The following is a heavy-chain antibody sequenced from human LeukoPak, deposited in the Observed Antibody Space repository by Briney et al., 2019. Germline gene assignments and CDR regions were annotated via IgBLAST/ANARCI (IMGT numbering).Heavy chain of an antibody. J-gene: IGHJ4*02. CDR2: INEDGSEK. Sequence: GGSLRLSCAGSGFTFSSYWMSWVRQAPGKGLEWVANINEDGSEKYYVDAVKGRFTISRDNSKNTLYLQMNSLRAEDTAVYYCARDEGTVTTYNYWGQGTLVTVSS. V-gene: IGHV3-7*01. D-gene: IGHD4-17*01. CDR3: ARDEGTVTTYNY. CDR1: GFTFSSYW.